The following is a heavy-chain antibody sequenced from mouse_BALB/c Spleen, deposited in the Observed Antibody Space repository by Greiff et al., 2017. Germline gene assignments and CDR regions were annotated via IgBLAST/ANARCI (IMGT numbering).Heavy chain of an antibody. CDR1: GYTFTSYW. V-gene: IGHV1-5*01. CDR3: TNDGYYEGYFDY. D-gene: IGHD2-3*01. J-gene: IGHJ2*01. CDR2: IYPGNSDT. Sequence: EVQLQQSGTVLARPGASVKMSCKASGYTFTSYWMHWVKQRPGQGLEWIGAIYPGNSDTSYNQKFKGKAKLTAVTSTSTAYMELSSLTNEDSAVYYCTNDGYYEGYFDYWGQGTTLTVSS.